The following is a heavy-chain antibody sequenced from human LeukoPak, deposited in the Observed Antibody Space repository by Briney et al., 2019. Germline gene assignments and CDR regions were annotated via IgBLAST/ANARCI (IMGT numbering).Heavy chain of an antibody. D-gene: IGHD3-22*01. V-gene: IGHV4-59*01. CDR2: IYYSGST. J-gene: IGHJ6*03. CDR1: GGSISSYY. CDR3: TRGSIAYYYMDV. Sequence: SETLSLTCTVSGGSISSYYWSWIRQPPGKGLEWIGNIYYSGSTNYNPSPKSRVTISVDTSKNQFSLKLSSVTAADTAVYYCTRGSIAYYYMDVWGKGTTVTISS.